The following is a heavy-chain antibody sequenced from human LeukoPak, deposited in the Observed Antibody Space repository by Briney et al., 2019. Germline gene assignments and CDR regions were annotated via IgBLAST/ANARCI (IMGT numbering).Heavy chain of an antibody. V-gene: IGHV4-34*01. J-gene: IGHJ3*02. CDR3: ARFYDSSGYSSAFDI. Sequence: PSGTLSLTCAVSGGSFSGYYWSWIRQPPGKGLEWIGEINHSGSTNYNPSLKSRVTISVDTSKNQFSLKLSSVTAADTAVYYCARFYDSSGYSSAFDIWGQGTMVTVSS. D-gene: IGHD3-22*01. CDR1: GGSFSGYY. CDR2: INHSGST.